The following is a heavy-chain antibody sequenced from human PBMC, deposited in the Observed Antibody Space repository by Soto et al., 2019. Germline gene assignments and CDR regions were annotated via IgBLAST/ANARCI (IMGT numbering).Heavy chain of an antibody. CDR2: INHSGST. CDR3: ARGKSRVLRFLEWSTELSFDP. D-gene: IGHD3-3*01. Sequence: SETLSLTCAVYGGSFSGYYWSWIRQPPGKGLEWIGEINHSGSTNYNPSLKSRVTISVDTSKNQFSLKLSSVTAADTAVYYCARGKSRVLRFLEWSTELSFDPWGQGTLVTVSS. J-gene: IGHJ5*02. V-gene: IGHV4-34*01. CDR1: GGSFSGYY.